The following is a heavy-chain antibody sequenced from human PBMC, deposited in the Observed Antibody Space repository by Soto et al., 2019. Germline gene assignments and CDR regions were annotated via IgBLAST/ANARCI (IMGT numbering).Heavy chain of an antibody. CDR1: GYTFSGFY. CDR2: INPNSGGT. CDR3: ASAAVTGTAGLDF. J-gene: IGHJ4*02. D-gene: IGHD6-19*01. Sequence: GASVKVSFKASGYTFSGFYMHLVRQAPGQWLELMGWINPNSGGTKSAEKFQGRVTMTRDTSISTAYMELSRLTSDDTAVYYCASAAVTGTAGLDFWGQWTQVTVSS. V-gene: IGHV1-2*02.